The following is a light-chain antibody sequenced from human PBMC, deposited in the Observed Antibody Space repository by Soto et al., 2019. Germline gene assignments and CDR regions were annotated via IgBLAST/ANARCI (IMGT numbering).Light chain of an antibody. CDR3: QRFDTSPWT. V-gene: IGKV3-20*01. CDR2: GAS. Sequence: EIVLTQSPGTLSLSPGERATLSCRASQSISSSHLAWYQQTPGQAPRLLIYGASTRATGIPGRFSGSGSETDFTLTISRLEPEDFAMYYCQRFDTSPWTFGQGTKVEIK. CDR1: QSISSSH. J-gene: IGKJ1*01.